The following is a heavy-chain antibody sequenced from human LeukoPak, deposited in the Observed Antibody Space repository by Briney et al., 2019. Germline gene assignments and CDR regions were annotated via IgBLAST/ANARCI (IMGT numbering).Heavy chain of an antibody. CDR1: GFTFDDYG. CDR3: ARAIFRVLRFLEWSHLSYYYMDV. V-gene: IGHV3-20*04. Sequence: GGSLRLSCAASGFTFDDYGMSWVRQAPGKGLEWVSGINLNGGSTGYADSVKGRFTISRDNAKNSLYLQMNSLRAEDTALYYCARAIFRVLRFLEWSHLSYYYMDVWGKGTTVTVSS. D-gene: IGHD3-3*01. J-gene: IGHJ6*03. CDR2: INLNGGST.